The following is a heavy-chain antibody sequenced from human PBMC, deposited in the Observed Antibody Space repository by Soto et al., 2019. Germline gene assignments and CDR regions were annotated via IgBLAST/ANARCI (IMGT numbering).Heavy chain of an antibody. CDR1: GFTFSIYN. Sequence: EVQLVESGGGLVQPGGSLRLSCAASGFTFSIYNMTWVRQAPGKGLEWVATIKQDGSDKYYVDSVKGRFTISRDNAKNSVYLQMNSLRSEDTAVYYCARSNASDIVVVPAAMPLYYYYYGMDVW. CDR3: ARSNASDIVVVPAAMPLYYYYYGMDV. D-gene: IGHD2-2*01. V-gene: IGHV3-7*02. J-gene: IGHJ6*01. CDR2: IKQDGSDK.